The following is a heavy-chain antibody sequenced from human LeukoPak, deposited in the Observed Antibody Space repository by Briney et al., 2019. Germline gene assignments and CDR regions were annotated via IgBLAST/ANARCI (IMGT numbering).Heavy chain of an antibody. CDR3: AREYGGFDY. J-gene: IGHJ4*02. Sequence: GGSLRLSCAAPGSIFSSYSMNWVRQAPGKGLEWVSSISTSSSYIDYADSVKGRFTISRDNAKNSLYLQMNSLRAEDTAVYYCAREYGGFDYWGQGTLVTVSS. V-gene: IGHV3-21*01. CDR2: ISTSSSYI. CDR1: GSIFSSYS. D-gene: IGHD4-23*01.